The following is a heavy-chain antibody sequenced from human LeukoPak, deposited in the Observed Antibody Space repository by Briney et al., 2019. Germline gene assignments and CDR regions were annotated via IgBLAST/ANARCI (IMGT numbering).Heavy chain of an antibody. D-gene: IGHD5-18*01. Sequence: PSETLSLTCAVSVASISNYYWSWIRQAPGKGLEWIGYISTSGSTNYNPSLKSRVSISLDTSNNRFSLNLNSVTAADTAVYFCASPRTSYRYTFDYWGPGALVTVSP. J-gene: IGHJ4*02. CDR1: VASISNYY. V-gene: IGHV4-4*09. CDR3: ASPRTSYRYTFDY. CDR2: ISTSGST.